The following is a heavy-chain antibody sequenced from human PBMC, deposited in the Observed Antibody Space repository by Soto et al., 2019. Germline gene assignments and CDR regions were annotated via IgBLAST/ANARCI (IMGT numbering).Heavy chain of an antibody. V-gene: IGHV1-69*01. CDR3: ARDGGRHSGGIDY. D-gene: IGHD1-26*01. Sequence: VQLVQSGAEVKKPGSSVKVSCKGSGGTFSSYSINWVRQAPGQGLEWMGEVIPIFGTANYAQKFQGRVTITADESTSTAYMELSSLRSEDTAVYYCARDGGRHSGGIDYWGQGTLVTVSS. CDR1: GGTFSSYS. J-gene: IGHJ4*02. CDR2: VIPIFGTA.